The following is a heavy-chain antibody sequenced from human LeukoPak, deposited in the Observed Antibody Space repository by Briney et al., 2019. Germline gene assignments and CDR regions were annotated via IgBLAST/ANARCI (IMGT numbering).Heavy chain of an antibody. CDR3: AKGVAYGSSALDY. D-gene: IGHD3-10*01. CDR1: GFTFSRSG. Sequence: GGSLRLSCAASGFTFSRSGMHWVRQAPGKGLEWVAFIRDDGSNKYYADSVRGRFTISRDTSKNTLYLQMNSLRAEDTAVYYCAKGVAYGSSALDYWGQGTLVTVSS. CDR2: IRDDGSNK. J-gene: IGHJ4*02. V-gene: IGHV3-30*02.